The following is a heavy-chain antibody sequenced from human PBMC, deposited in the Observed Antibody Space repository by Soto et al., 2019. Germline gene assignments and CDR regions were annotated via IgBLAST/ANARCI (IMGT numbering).Heavy chain of an antibody. J-gene: IGHJ4*02. CDR2: MNPNSGNT. D-gene: IGHD6-13*01. CDR1: GYTVTSYD. V-gene: IGHV1-8*01. CDR3: ATSRSIAAAGPFDY. Sequence: QVQLVQSGAEVKKPGASVKVSCKASGYTVTSYDINWVRQATGQGLEWMGWMNPNSGNTGYAQKFQGRVTMTRNTSISTASMELSSLRSEDTAVYYCATSRSIAAAGPFDYWGQGTLGTVSS.